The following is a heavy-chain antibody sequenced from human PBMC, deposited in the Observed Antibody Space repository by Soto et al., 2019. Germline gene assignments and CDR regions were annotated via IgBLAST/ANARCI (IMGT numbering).Heavy chain of an antibody. J-gene: IGHJ4*02. CDR2: IVPVFGTP. D-gene: IGHD2-2*02. CDR1: GGTFRNSA. Sequence: ASVKVSCKASGGTFRNSAISWVRQAPGQGLEWMGGIVPVFGTPTYAQKFHGRVTITADESTSTAYMELSSLRPEDTAVYYCARWAGFCGSNYCYTPFDYWGQGTQVTVSS. V-gene: IGHV1-69*13. CDR3: ARWAGFCGSNYCYTPFDY.